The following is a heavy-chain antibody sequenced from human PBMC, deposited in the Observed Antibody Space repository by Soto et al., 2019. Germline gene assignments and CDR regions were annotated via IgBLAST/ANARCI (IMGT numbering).Heavy chain of an antibody. CDR2: ISSSSSYR. J-gene: IGHJ4*02. CDR1: GFSFSSYA. Sequence: EVVLLESGGGLAQPGGSLRLSCEASGFSFSSYAMNWVRQAPGEGLEWVSSISSSSSYRHYRDSVKGRFTISRDNAKNALFLQMNSLRAEDTAVYYCARDLAVAGNIWGQGILVTVSS. V-gene: IGHV3-21*01. CDR3: ARDLAVAGNI. D-gene: IGHD6-19*01.